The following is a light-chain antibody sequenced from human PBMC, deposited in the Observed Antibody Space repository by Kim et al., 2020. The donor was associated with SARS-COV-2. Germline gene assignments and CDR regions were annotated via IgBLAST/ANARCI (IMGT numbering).Light chain of an antibody. Sequence: EIVLTQSPGTLSLSPGERAILSCRSSQTIDSNYIAWYQQEPGRAPRLLIYGGSRRATDVPARFSAFGSGTDFTLTINRLEPEDFVVYYCHQSRRPPKTFGQGTKVDIK. CDR3: HQSRRPPKT. CDR2: GGS. CDR1: QTIDSNY. J-gene: IGKJ1*01. V-gene: IGKV3-20*01.